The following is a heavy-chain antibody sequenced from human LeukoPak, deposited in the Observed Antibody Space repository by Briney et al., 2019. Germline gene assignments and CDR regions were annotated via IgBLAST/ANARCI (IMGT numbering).Heavy chain of an antibody. D-gene: IGHD3-10*01. Sequence: ASVKVSCKASGYTFTSYGISWVRQAPGQGLEWMGWISAYNGNTNYAQKLQGRVTMTTDTSTSTAYMELRSLRSDDTAVYYCARAPDYYGSGSYLWGSDYWGQGTLATVSS. CDR1: GYTFTSYG. J-gene: IGHJ4*02. CDR2: ISAYNGNT. CDR3: ARAPDYYGSGSYLWGSDY. V-gene: IGHV1-18*01.